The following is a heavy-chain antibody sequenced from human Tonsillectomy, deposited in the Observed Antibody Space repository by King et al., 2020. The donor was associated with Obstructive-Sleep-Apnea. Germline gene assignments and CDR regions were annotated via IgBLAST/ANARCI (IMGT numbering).Heavy chain of an antibody. J-gene: IGHJ5*02. CDR1: GDSVSSNSAA. CDR2: TYYRSKWYN. CDR3: ARQNIVAPGAWFDP. Sequence: QMQLQESGPSLVKPSQTLSLTCAISGDSVSSNSAAWNWIRQSPSRGRERLGRTYYRSKWYNDYAISVKSRITINPDTSKNHLSLQLTSVTPEDTAVYYCARQNIVAPGAWFDPWGQGTLATVSS. V-gene: IGHV6-1*01. D-gene: IGHD5-12*01.